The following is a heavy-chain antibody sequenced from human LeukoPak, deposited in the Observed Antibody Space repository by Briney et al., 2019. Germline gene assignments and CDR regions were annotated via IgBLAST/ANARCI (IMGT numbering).Heavy chain of an antibody. CDR2: IYYSGST. Sequence: SETLSLTCTVSGGSIRSYYWSWIRQPPGKGLEWIGYIYYSGSTNYNPSLKSRVTISVDTSKKQFSLKLSSVTAADTAVYYCASGRSSSSSYYYGMDVWGQGTTVTVSS. CDR1: GGSIRSYY. CDR3: ASGRSSSSSYYYGMDV. D-gene: IGHD6-6*01. V-gene: IGHV4-59*01. J-gene: IGHJ6*02.